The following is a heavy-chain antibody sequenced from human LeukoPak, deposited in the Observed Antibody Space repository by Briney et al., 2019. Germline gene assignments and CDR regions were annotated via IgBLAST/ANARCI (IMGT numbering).Heavy chain of an antibody. V-gene: IGHV1-69*05. CDR1: GGTFITYA. D-gene: IGHD2-2*01. CDR3: AIASVPAATEGPFDPFDI. CDR2: IIPIFRTP. Sequence: PMASVKVSCKASGGTFITYAINWVRQAPGQGLEWMGGIIPIFRTPNYAQKFQGRVTITTDESTTTAYMDLTSLTSADTAVYYCAIASVPAATEGPFDPFDIWGQGTMVTISS. J-gene: IGHJ3*02.